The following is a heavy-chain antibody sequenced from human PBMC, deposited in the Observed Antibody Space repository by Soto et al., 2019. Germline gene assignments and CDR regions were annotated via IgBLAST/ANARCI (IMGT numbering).Heavy chain of an antibody. Sequence: SGGSLRLSCAASGFTCSSYGMHWVRQAPGKGLEWVAVISYDGSNKYYADSVKGRFTISRDNSKNTLYLQMNSLRAEDTAVYYCAKDQARFTTNYYGMDVWGQGTTVTVSS. CDR2: ISYDGSNK. CDR1: GFTCSSYG. V-gene: IGHV3-30*18. D-gene: IGHD1-1*01. CDR3: AKDQARFTTNYYGMDV. J-gene: IGHJ6*02.